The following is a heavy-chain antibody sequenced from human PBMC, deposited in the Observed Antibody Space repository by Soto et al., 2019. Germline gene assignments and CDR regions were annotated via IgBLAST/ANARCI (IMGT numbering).Heavy chain of an antibody. J-gene: IGHJ3*02. Sequence: GGSLRLSCAASGFTFSSYEMDWIRLAPGRGPEWASFVSSEGSRTWYTASVKGRFTISRDNAKNSLYLQMNNLGAEDTAVYYCAKDLHAFDIWGQGTMVTVSS. CDR1: GFTFSSYE. CDR3: AKDLHAFDI. V-gene: IGHV3-48*03. CDR2: VSSEGSRT.